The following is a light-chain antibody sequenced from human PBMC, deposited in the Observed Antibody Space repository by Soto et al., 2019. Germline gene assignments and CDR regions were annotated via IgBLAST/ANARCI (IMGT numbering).Light chain of an antibody. CDR3: LLSYSGARLYV. J-gene: IGLJ1*01. CDR2: DTS. CDR1: TGAVTSGHY. V-gene: IGLV7-46*01. Sequence: QAVVTQEPSLTVSPGGTVTLTCGSSTGAVTSGHYPYWFQQKPGQAPRTLIYDTSNKHSWTPARFSGSLLGGKAALTLSGAQPGEEAEYYCLLSYSGARLYVFGTGTKVT.